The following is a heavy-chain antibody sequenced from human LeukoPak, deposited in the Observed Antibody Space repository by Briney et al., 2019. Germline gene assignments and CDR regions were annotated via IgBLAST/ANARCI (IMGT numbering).Heavy chain of an antibody. CDR3: ASARTTAFMDV. CDR2: IYTSGSN. Sequence: SETLSLTCTVSGGSISSYYWSWIRQPAGKGLEWIGRIYTSGSNNYNTSLTSRVTMSVDTSKNQFSLKLSSVTAADTAVYYCASARTTAFMDVWGKGTTVTVSS. V-gene: IGHV4-4*07. CDR1: GGSISSYY. J-gene: IGHJ6*04. D-gene: IGHD2-2*01.